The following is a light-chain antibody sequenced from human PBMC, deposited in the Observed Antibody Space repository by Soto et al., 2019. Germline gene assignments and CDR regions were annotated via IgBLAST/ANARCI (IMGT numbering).Light chain of an antibody. Sequence: ILMTQSPATRSVSRGETSTLXXRGSQSVSSNLAWYQQKPGQAPRLLXYGASTRATGIPARFSGSGSGTEFTLTISSLQSEDFAVYYCQQYNNWPSITFGQGTRLEIK. J-gene: IGKJ5*01. CDR1: QSVSSN. CDR2: GAS. V-gene: IGKV3-15*01. CDR3: QQYNNWPSIT.